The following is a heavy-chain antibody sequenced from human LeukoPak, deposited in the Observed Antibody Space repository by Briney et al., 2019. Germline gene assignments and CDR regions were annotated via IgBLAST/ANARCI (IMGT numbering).Heavy chain of an antibody. CDR3: ARKSAYYYDSSGSDAFDI. CDR1: GYTFTGYY. J-gene: IGHJ3*02. CDR2: INPNSGGT. Sequence: ALVKVSCKASGYTFTGYYMHWVRQAPGQGLEWMGWINPNSGGTNYAQKFQGRVTMTRDTSISTAYMELSRLRSDDTAVYYCARKSAYYYDSSGSDAFDIWGQGTMVTVSS. D-gene: IGHD3-22*01. V-gene: IGHV1-2*02.